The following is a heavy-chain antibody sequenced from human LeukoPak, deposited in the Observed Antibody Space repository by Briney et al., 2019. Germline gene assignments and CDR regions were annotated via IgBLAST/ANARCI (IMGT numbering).Heavy chain of an antibody. V-gene: IGHV4-39*07. CDR3: ARGGSSWPFDY. CDR1: GGSISSSSYY. Sequence: SETLSLTCTVSGGSISSSSYYWGWIRQPPGKGLEWIGSIYYSGSTYYNPSLKSRVTISVDTSKNQFSLKLSSVTAADTAVYYCARGGSSWPFDYWGQGTLVTVSS. CDR2: IYYSGST. D-gene: IGHD6-13*01. J-gene: IGHJ4*02.